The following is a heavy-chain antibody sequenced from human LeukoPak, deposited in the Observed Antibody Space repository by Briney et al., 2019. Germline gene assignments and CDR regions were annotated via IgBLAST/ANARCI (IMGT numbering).Heavy chain of an antibody. CDR1: GFTFSSYA. J-gene: IGHJ4*02. CDR2: ISYDGSNK. D-gene: IGHD2-15*01. Sequence: GGSLRLSCAASGFTFSSYAMHWVRQAPGKGLEWVAVISYDGSNKYYADSVKGRFTISRDNSKNTLYLQMGSLRAEDMAVYYCARSSNCSGGSCDSGYFDYWGQGTLVTVSS. V-gene: IGHV3-30*14. CDR3: ARSSNCSGGSCDSGYFDY.